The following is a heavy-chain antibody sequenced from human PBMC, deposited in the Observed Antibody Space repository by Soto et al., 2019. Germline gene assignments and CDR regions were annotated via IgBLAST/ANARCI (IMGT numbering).Heavy chain of an antibody. CDR2: IWYDGSNK. V-gene: IGHV3-33*01. Sequence: VVSLRLSCAASGFTFSSYGMHWVRQAPGKGLEWVAVIWYDGSNKYYADSVKGRFTISRDNSKNTLYLQMNSLRAEDTAVYYCARDLGTYYYYYGTAVWGQGTTVTVSS. CDR3: ARDLGTYYYYYGTAV. J-gene: IGHJ6*02. CDR1: GFTFSSYG. D-gene: IGHD1-1*01.